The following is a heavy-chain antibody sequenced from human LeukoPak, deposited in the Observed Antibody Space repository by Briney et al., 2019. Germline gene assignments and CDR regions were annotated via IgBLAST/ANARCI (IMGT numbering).Heavy chain of an antibody. J-gene: IGHJ4*02. CDR2: ISSSSSYI. Sequence: GGSLRLSCAASGFTFSSYSMNWVRQAPGKGLEWVSSISSSSSYIYYADSVKGRFTIPRDNSKNTLYLQMNSLRAEDTAVYYCAKRLPYYFDYWGQGTLVTVSS. CDR1: GFTFSSYS. V-gene: IGHV3-21*04. CDR3: AKRLPYYFDY.